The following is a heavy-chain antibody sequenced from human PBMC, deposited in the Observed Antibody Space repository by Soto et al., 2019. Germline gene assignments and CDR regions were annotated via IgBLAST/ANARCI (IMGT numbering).Heavy chain of an antibody. CDR2: ISSSSSYI. CDR1: GFTFSSYS. D-gene: IGHD3-3*01. V-gene: IGHV3-21*01. J-gene: IGHJ4*02. CDR3: ARESITICGVVIIPVVYFDY. Sequence: VGSLRLSCAASGFTFSSYSMNWVRQAPGKGLEWVSSISSSSSYIYYADSVKGRFTISRDNAKNSLYLQMNSLRAEDTAVYYCARESITICGVVIIPVVYFDYWGQGTLVTVSS.